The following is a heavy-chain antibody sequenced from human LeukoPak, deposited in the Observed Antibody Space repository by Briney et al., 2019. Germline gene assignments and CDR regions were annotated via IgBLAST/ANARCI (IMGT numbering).Heavy chain of an antibody. CDR2: INSDGSST. CDR3: ARGGYKGYFDY. CDR1: GFTFSSYW. D-gene: IGHD5-24*01. Sequence: GGSLRLSCAASGFTFSSYWMHWVRQAPGKGLVWVSRINSDGSSTSYADSVKGRFTISRDNAKNTLYLQMNSLRAEDTVVYYCARGGYKGYFDYWGQGTLVTVSS. V-gene: IGHV3-74*01. J-gene: IGHJ4*02.